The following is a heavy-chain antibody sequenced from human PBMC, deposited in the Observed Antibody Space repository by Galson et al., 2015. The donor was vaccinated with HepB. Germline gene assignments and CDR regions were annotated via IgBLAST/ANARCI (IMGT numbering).Heavy chain of an antibody. J-gene: IGHJ5*01. V-gene: IGHV4-59*01. D-gene: IGHD2-2*01. CDR2: IYYSGST. CDR1: GGSINNYY. CDR3: ARVRGISTSLVNRFDS. Sequence: LSLTCTVSGGSINNYYWNWIRQPPGKGLEWIGSIYYSGSTNYNPSLKSRVTMSVDTSKNQFSLKLSSVTAADTAVYYCARVRGISTSLVNRFDSWGQGTLVTVSS.